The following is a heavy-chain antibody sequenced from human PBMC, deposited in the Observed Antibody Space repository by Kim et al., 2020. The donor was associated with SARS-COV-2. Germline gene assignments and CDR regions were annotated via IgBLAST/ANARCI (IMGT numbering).Heavy chain of an antibody. Sequence: GGSLRLSCAASGFTFSSYEMNWVRQAPGKGLEWVSYISSSGSTIYYADSVKGRFTISRDNAKNSLYLQMNSLRAEDTAVYYCARTAALEWHTRGAFDIWGQGTMVTVSS. CDR2: ISSSGSTI. D-gene: IGHD3-3*01. J-gene: IGHJ3*02. V-gene: IGHV3-48*03. CDR1: GFTFSSYE. CDR3: ARTAALEWHTRGAFDI.